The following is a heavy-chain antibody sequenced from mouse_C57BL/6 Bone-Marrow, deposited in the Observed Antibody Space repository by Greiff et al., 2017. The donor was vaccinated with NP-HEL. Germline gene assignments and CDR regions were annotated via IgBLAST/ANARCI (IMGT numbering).Heavy chain of an antibody. CDR2: IHPNSGST. Sequence: VQLQQPGAELVKPGASVKLSCKASGYTFTSYWMHWVKQRPGQGLEWIGMIHPNSGSTNYNEKFKSKATLTVDKSSSTAYMQLSSLTSEDSAVYYCARPSYYYGSSYDYAMDYWGQGTSVTVSS. D-gene: IGHD1-1*01. CDR1: GYTFTSYW. V-gene: IGHV1-64*01. CDR3: ARPSYYYGSSYDYAMDY. J-gene: IGHJ4*01.